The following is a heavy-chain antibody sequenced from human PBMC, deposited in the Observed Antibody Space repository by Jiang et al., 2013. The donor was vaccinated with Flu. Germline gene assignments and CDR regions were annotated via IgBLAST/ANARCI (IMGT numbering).Heavy chain of an antibody. Sequence: VLLKPSETLSLTCTVSGGSISSSSYYWGWIRQSPGKGLEWIGSIFYTGHTFYNPSVKSRVSLSVDTSKNQFSLRLNSLIAADAAVYYCVRDRVRGGYEWGRGYFDTWGQGTLVTVPS. CDR2: IFYTGHT. CDR3: VRDRVRGGYEWGRGYFDT. CDR1: GGSISSSSYY. J-gene: IGHJ4*02. V-gene: IGHV4-39*07. D-gene: IGHD5-12*01.